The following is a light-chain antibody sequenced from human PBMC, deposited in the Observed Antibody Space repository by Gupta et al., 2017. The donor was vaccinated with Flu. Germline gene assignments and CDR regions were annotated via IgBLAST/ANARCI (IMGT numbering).Light chain of an antibody. CDR2: GAS. CDR3: QQYNNWLT. J-gene: IGKJ4*01. V-gene: IGKV3D-15*01. Sequence: EIVMTQSPATLSVSPGERATLSCRASQSVSSNLAWYQQKPGQAPRLLIYGASTRATGIPARFSGSGSGTEFTLTISSLQSEDFAVYYCQQYNNWLTFGGGTXVEIK. CDR1: QSVSSN.